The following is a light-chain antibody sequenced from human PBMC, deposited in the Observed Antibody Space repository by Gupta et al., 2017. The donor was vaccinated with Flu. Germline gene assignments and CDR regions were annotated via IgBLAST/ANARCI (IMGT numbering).Light chain of an antibody. J-gene: IGLJ3*02. CDR3: AAWDDSLKGHGV. Sequence: QSVLTQPHSASGTPGQRVTISCSGSSSNIGSNDVNWYQQLPGTAPKLLIFSDDQRPSGVPDRFSGAKSGTSASLVISGLQSEDEAEYYWAAWDDSLKGHGVFGGGTKLTVL. CDR2: SDD. V-gene: IGLV1-44*01. CDR1: SSNIGSND.